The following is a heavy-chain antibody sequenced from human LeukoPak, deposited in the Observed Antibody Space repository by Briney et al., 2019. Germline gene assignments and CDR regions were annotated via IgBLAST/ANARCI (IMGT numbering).Heavy chain of an antibody. CDR2: ISHSGNT. CDR1: GASIGSRGYY. Sequence: PSETLSLTCTVSGASIGSRGYYWTWIRQHPGKGLEWIGYISHSGNTYYNPSLKNRVIMSLDTSNNHFSLRLNSVTAADTAVYYCAEARDVCGGGCPEVANWFDPWGQGTLVTVSS. V-gene: IGHV4-31*03. D-gene: IGHD2-21*02. J-gene: IGHJ5*02. CDR3: AEARDVCGGGCPEVANWFDP.